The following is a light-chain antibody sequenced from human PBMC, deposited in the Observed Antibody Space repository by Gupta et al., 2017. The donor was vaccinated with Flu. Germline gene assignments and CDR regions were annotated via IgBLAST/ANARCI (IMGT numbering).Light chain of an antibody. CDR1: SSDVGSYNL. Sequence: QSALPQPASVSGSPGQSITISCTGTSSDVGSYNLVTWYQQYPGKAPKIMIYEDIKRPSGVSNRFSGSKSDNTASLTISGLQAEDEADYYCCSYAGSTNFYVFGTGTKVTVL. V-gene: IGLV2-23*01. CDR3: CSYAGSTNFYV. CDR2: EDI. J-gene: IGLJ1*01.